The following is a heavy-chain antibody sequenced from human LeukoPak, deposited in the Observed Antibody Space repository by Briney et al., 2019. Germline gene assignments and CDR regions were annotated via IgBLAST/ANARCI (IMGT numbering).Heavy chain of an antibody. Sequence: GGSLRLSCAASGFTFSSYAMSWVRQAPGKGLEWVSAISASGGSTYYADSVKGRFTISRDNSKNTLYLQMNSLRAEDTAVYYCAKERLRYFDWSPANWFDPWGQGTLVTVSS. CDR2: ISASGGST. J-gene: IGHJ5*02. CDR3: AKERLRYFDWSPANWFDP. D-gene: IGHD3-9*01. V-gene: IGHV3-23*01. CDR1: GFTFSSYA.